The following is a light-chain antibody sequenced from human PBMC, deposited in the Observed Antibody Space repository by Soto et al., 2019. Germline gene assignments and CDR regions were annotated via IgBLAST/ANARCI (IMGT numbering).Light chain of an antibody. V-gene: IGLV4-60*03. CDR2: LEGSGSY. Sequence: QPVLTQSSSASASLGSSVKLTCTLSSGHSSYIIAWHQQQPGKSPRYLMKLEGSGSYNKGSGVPDRFSGSSAGADRYLTISNLHSEDEDDYYCETWDSNTWVFGGGTKLNVL. J-gene: IGLJ3*02. CDR1: SGHSSYI. CDR3: ETWDSNTWV.